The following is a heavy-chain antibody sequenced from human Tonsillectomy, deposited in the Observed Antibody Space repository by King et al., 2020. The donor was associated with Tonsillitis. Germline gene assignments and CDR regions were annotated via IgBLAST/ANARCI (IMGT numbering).Heavy chain of an antibody. Sequence: VQLVESGGGVVQPGGSLRLSCAASGFTFDDYAMHWVRQAPGKGLEWVSLISGDGGSTYYADSVKGRFTISRDNSKNSLYLQMNSLRTEDTALYYCAKDKGALRRYCSGGSCYSSYFDYWGQGTLVTVSS. V-gene: IGHV3-43*02. D-gene: IGHD2-15*01. CDR1: GFTFDDYA. CDR2: ISGDGGST. CDR3: AKDKGALRRYCSGGSCYSSYFDY. J-gene: IGHJ4*02.